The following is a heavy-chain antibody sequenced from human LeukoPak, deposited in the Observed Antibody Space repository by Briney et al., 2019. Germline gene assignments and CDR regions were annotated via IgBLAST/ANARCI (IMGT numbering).Heavy chain of an antibody. V-gene: IGHV4-4*07. D-gene: IGHD6-19*01. J-gene: IGHJ4*02. CDR1: GGSISSFY. CDR3: ATVGAGWFTINY. CDR2: IYTSGST. Sequence: SETLSLTCTVSGGSISSFYWSWIRQPAGKGLEWIGRIYTSGSTNYNPSLKSRVTMSVDTSKNQFSLKLSSVTAADTAVYYCATVGAGWFTINYWGQGTLVTVSS.